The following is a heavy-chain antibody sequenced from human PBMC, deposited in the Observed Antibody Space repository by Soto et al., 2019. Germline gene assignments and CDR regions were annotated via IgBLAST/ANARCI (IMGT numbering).Heavy chain of an antibody. V-gene: IGHV4-30-4*01. CDR1: GGSISSGDYY. CDR3: ARWPLLWFGAFDI. D-gene: IGHD3-10*01. CDR2: IYYSGST. J-gene: IGHJ3*02. Sequence: KPSETLSLTCTVSGGSISSGDYYWSWIRQPPGKGLEWIGYIYYSGSTYYNPSLKSRVTISVDTSKNQFSLKLSSVTAADTAVYYCARWPLLWFGAFDIWGQGTMVTVSS.